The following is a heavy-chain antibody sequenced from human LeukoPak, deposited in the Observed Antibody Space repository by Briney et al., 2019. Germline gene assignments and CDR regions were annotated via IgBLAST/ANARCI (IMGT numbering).Heavy chain of an antibody. CDR3: AGRTVTESNGYFQQ. CDR1: GVSISSYY. Sequence: SETLSLTCTVSGVSISSYYWTWIRQPPGKGLEWIGYIHYSGSTNYNPSPKSRVTISVDTSKNQFSLKLSSVTAADTAVYYCAGRTVTESNGYFQQWGQGTLVTVSS. V-gene: IGHV4-59*01. J-gene: IGHJ1*01. D-gene: IGHD4-17*01. CDR2: IHYSGST.